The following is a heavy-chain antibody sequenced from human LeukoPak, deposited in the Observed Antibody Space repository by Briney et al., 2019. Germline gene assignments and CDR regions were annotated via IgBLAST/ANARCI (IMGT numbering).Heavy chain of an antibody. CDR3: AMDNYGDYAPRWFDP. D-gene: IGHD4-17*01. V-gene: IGHV1-3*01. Sequence: ASVKVSCKASGYTFTSYAMHWVRQAPGQRLEWMGWINAGNGNTKYSQKFQGRVTITRDTSASTAYMELSSLRSEDTAVYYCAMDNYGDYAPRWFDPWGQGTLVTVSS. CDR2: INAGNGNT. CDR1: GYTFTSYA. J-gene: IGHJ5*02.